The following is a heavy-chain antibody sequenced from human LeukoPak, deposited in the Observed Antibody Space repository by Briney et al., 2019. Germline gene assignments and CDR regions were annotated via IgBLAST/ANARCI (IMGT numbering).Heavy chain of an antibody. CDR2: IYYSGST. V-gene: IGHV4-59*01. Sequence: ASETLSLTCTVSGGSISSYYWSWIRQTPGKGLEWIGYIYYSGSTNFNPSLKSRVTISVDTSKNQFSLKMSSVTAADTAVYFCARGGPPGYYYDYYMDVWGKGTTVTVSS. CDR1: GGSISSYY. J-gene: IGHJ6*03. CDR3: ARGGPPGYYYDYYMDV.